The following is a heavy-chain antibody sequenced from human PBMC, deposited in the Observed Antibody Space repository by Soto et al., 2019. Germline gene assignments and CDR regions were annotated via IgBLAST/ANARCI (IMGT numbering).Heavy chain of an antibody. Sequence: GASVKVSCKASGYTFTTYYMHWVRQAPGQGLEWMGIINPSGGSTSYAQKLQARATMTTDTSTSTAYMELRSRRSDDTAVYYCARENGAGERGLEPAAIEGRAVGAKGPRAPVS. CDR2: INPSGGST. J-gene: IGHJ6*03. V-gene: IGHV1-46*01. D-gene: IGHD2-2*01. CDR3: ARENGAGERGLEPAAIEGRAV. CDR1: GYTFTTYY.